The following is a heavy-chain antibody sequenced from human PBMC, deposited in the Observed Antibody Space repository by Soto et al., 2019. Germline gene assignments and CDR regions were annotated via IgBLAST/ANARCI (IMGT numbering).Heavy chain of an antibody. CDR1: GFTFSSYG. V-gene: IGHV3-30*18. D-gene: IGHD2-15*01. Sequence: GGSLRLSCAASGFTFSSYGMHWVRQAPGKGLEWVAVISYDGSNKYYADSVKGRFTISRDNSKNTLYLQMNSLRAEDTAVYYCAKPRGPYGGGGGLVMDVWGKGTTVTVSS. CDR2: ISYDGSNK. CDR3: AKPRGPYGGGGGLVMDV. J-gene: IGHJ6*03.